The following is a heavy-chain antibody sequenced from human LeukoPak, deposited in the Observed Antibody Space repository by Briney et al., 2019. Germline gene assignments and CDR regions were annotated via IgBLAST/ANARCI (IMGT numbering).Heavy chain of an antibody. D-gene: IGHD2-15*01. CDR1: GGSISSGGYY. Sequence: SETLSLTCTVSGGSISSGGYYWRWIRQHPGTGLEGIGYIYYSGSTYYNPSLKSRVTISVDTSKNQFSLKLSSVTAADTAVYYCARVRGGYNWFDPWGQGTLVTVSS. CDR3: ARVRGGYNWFDP. CDR2: IYYSGST. J-gene: IGHJ5*02. V-gene: IGHV4-31*03.